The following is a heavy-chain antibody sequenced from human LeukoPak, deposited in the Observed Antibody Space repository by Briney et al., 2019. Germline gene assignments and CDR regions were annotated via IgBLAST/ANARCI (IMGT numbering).Heavy chain of an antibody. Sequence: GGSLRLSCTVSGFTVSSNSMSWVRQAPGKGLEWVAFIRYDGSKKYYADSVKGRFTISRDNSKNTLYLQMNSLRAEDTAVYYCAKDLLAAAGRVYGYFDYWGQGTLVTVSS. J-gene: IGHJ4*02. D-gene: IGHD6-13*01. CDR2: IRYDGSKK. V-gene: IGHV3-30*02. CDR3: AKDLLAAAGRVYGYFDY. CDR1: GFTVSSNS.